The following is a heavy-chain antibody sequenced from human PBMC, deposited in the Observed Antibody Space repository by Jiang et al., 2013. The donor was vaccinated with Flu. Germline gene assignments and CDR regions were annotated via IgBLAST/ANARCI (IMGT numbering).Heavy chain of an antibody. D-gene: IGHD6-13*01. V-gene: IGHV6-1*01. Sequence: SQTLSLTCAISGDSVSSNSAAWNWIRQSPSRGLEWLGRTYYRSKWYNDYAVSVKSRITINPDTSKNQFSLQLNSVTPEDTAVYYCARDPSTSSWPYYYYGMDVWGQGTTVTVSS. CDR1: GDSVSSNSAA. CDR2: TYYRSKWYN. CDR3: ARDPSTSSWPYYYYGMDV. J-gene: IGHJ6*02.